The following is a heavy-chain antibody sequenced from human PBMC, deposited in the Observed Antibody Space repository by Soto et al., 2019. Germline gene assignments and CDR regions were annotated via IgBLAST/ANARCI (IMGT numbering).Heavy chain of an antibody. V-gene: IGHV1-46*01. D-gene: IGHD2-8*01. J-gene: IGHJ4*02. CDR1: GYTFTSYY. CDR2: INPSGGST. CDR3: ARDTSYCTNGVCYPGPFDY. Sequence: WASVKVSCKASGYTFTSYYMHWVRQAPGQGLEWMGIINPSGGSTSYAQKFQGRVTMTRDTSTSTVYMELSSLRSEDTAVYYCARDTSYCTNGVCYPGPFDYWGQGILVTVSS.